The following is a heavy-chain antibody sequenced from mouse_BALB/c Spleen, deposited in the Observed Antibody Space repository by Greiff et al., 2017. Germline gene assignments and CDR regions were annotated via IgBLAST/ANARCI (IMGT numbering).Heavy chain of an antibody. CDR1: GFTFSSFG. J-gene: IGHJ2*01. Sequence: EVQRVESGGGLVQPGGSRKFSCAASGFTFSSFGMHWVRQAPEKGLEWVAYISSGSSTIYYADTVKGRFTISRDNPKNTLFLQMTSLRSEDTAMYYCARGGNYDYWGQGTTLTVSS. D-gene: IGHD2-1*01. CDR3: ARGGNYDY. CDR2: ISSGSSTI. V-gene: IGHV5-17*02.